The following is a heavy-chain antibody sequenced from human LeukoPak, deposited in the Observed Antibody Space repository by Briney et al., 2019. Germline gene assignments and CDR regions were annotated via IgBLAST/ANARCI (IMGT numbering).Heavy chain of an antibody. CDR1: GFTFSSYA. CDR3: AKAGGFGVVINYYYYGMDV. D-gene: IGHD3-3*01. CDR2: ISGSGGST. Sequence: GGSLRLSCAASGFTFSSYAMSWVRQAPGKGLEWVSAISGSGGSTYYADSVKGRFTISRDNSKNTLYLQMNSLRAEDTAVYYCAKAGGFGVVINYYYYGMDVWGQGTTVTVSS. V-gene: IGHV3-23*01. J-gene: IGHJ6*02.